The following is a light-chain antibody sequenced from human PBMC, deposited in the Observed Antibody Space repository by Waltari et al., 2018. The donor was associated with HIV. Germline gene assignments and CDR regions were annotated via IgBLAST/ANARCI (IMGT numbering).Light chain of an antibody. J-gene: IGLJ2*01. Sequence: QSALTQPRSVSGSPGQSVTISCTGTSSDVGGYKYVSWYQQHPGKAPKLMIYEVIKRPSWVPVRFSGSTSGNTASLTISGLQAEDEADYYCCSYAGSYTWVFGGGTKLTVL. CDR2: EVI. CDR3: CSYAGSYTWV. V-gene: IGLV2-11*01. CDR1: SSDVGGYKY.